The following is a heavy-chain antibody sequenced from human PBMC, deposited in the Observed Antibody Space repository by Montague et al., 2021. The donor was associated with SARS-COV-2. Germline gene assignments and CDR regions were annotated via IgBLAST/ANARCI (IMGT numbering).Heavy chain of an antibody. Sequence: SLRLSCAASGFTFSTYAMSWVRQAPGKGLEWVSTVSSIGGSTFYADSVKGRFTVSRDNSKNTLYLQMNSLRAEDTAVYYCAKDLEQWLVGSDYFDYWGQGTLVTVSS. J-gene: IGHJ4*02. CDR1: GFTFSTYA. CDR2: VSSIGGST. CDR3: AKDLEQWLVGSDYFDY. D-gene: IGHD6-19*01. V-gene: IGHV3-23*01.